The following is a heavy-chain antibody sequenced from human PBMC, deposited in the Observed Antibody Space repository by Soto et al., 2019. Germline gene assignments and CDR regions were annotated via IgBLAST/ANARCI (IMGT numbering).Heavy chain of an antibody. CDR2: VHISGHT. D-gene: IGHD1-1*01. V-gene: IGHV4-4*02. CDR1: GGSVKAPDW. J-gene: IGHJ5*01. CDR3: ARGRQGCSANNCYFDP. Sequence: SETMSFPCTLSGGSVKAPDWWNWVRPSPAKGLEWIAEVHISGHTNYNPSPRRRVSVSIDSSKNQFYLNLNSVTSADTAIYYCARGRQGCSANNCYFDPWGQGTQVTVSS.